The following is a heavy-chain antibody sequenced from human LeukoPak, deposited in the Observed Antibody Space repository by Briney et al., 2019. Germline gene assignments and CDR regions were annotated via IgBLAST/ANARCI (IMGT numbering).Heavy chain of an antibody. CDR1: GDSISSGSYY. Sequence: PSQTLSLTCEVSGDSISSGSYYWTWIRQPAGKGLEWIGRIYSSGGTTYNPSLKSRVTISLDTSKNQFSLKLISVTASDTAVYYCARDDGIPGDYFDYWGQGTLVTVSS. V-gene: IGHV4-61*02. CDR3: ARDDGIPGDYFDY. D-gene: IGHD1-26*01. J-gene: IGHJ4*02. CDR2: IYSSGGT.